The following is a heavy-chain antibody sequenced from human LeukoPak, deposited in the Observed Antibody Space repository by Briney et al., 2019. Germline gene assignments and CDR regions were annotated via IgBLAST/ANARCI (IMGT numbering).Heavy chain of an antibody. V-gene: IGHV3-48*01. CDR2: ISVSGATV. CDR3: ARDSGSYYDRLDC. CDR1: GFAFSDYS. D-gene: IGHD3-22*01. J-gene: IGHJ4*02. Sequence: PGGSLRLSCSASGFAFSDYSLNWVRQAPGKGLEWVSYISVSGATVYYADSVKGRFTISRDNARNSLYLQMKSLRAEDTAVYYCARDSGSYYDRLDCWGQGTLVTVSS.